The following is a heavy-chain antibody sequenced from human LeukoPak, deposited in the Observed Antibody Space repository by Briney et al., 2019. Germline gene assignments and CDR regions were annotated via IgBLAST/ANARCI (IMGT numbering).Heavy chain of an antibody. D-gene: IGHD3-22*01. J-gene: IGHJ4*02. CDR3: AKDQSPSYYYDSSGYYGTPAFDI. CDR1: GFTFSSYA. Sequence: GGSLRLSCAASGFTFSSYAMSWVRQAPGKRLEWVSAISGSGGSTYYADSVKGRFTISRDNSKNTLYLQMNSLRAEDTAVYYCAKDQSPSYYYDSSGYYGTPAFDIWGQGTLVTVSS. CDR2: ISGSGGST. V-gene: IGHV3-23*01.